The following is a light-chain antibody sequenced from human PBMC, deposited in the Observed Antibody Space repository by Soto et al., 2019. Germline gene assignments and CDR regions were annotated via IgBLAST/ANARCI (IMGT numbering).Light chain of an antibody. V-gene: IGKV3-20*01. CDR2: GAS. CDR1: QSVSNNY. J-gene: IGKJ1*01. CDR3: QQYAASPRT. Sequence: EVVLTQSPGTLSLSPRERATLSCRASQSVSNNYLAWYQHKPGQAPRLLIYGASNRAPGIPDRFSGSGSGLDFTLTISRLEPEDFAVYYCQQYAASPRTFGQGTLAEVK.